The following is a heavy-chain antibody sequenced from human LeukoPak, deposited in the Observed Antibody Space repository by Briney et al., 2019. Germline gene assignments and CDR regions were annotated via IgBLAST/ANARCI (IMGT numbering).Heavy chain of an antibody. J-gene: IGHJ4*02. CDR1: GFTFGDYA. CDR3: TMFSGSSSSGFDY. D-gene: IGHD6-6*01. Sequence: PGGSLRLSCTASGFTFGDYAMSWARQAPGKGLEWVGFIRSKAYGGTTEYAASVKGRFTISRDDSKSIAYLQMNSLKTEDTAVYYCTMFSGSSSSGFDYWGQGTLVTVSS. CDR2: IRSKAYGGTT. V-gene: IGHV3-49*04.